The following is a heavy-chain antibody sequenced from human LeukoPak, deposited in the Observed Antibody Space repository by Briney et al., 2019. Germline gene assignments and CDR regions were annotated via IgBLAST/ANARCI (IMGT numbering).Heavy chain of an antibody. J-gene: IGHJ4*02. D-gene: IGHD6-13*01. V-gene: IGHV3-7*01. Sequence: GGSLRLSCAASGFTFSSYWMSWVRQAPGKGLEWVANIKQDGSEEYYVDSVKGRFTISRDNAKNSLYLQMNSLRAEDTAVYYCARSQVDIAAAADYWGQGTLVTVSS. CDR1: GFTFSSYW. CDR2: IKQDGSEE. CDR3: ARSQVDIAAAADY.